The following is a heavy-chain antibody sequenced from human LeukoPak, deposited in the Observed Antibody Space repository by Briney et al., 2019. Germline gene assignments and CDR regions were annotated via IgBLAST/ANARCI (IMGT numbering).Heavy chain of an antibody. J-gene: IGHJ4*02. CDR1: GFTFSAYN. CDR3: VRDSFDSTGQYYFDY. V-gene: IGHV3-48*04. CDR2: IRGSGGTI. Sequence: PGGSLRLSCAASGFTFSAYNMNWVRQAPGKGLEWLSFIRGSGGTIYYAASVKGRFTISRDNAKNSLYLQMNSLRAEDTAVYYCVRDSFDSTGQYYFDYWGLGTLVTVSP. D-gene: IGHD3-22*01.